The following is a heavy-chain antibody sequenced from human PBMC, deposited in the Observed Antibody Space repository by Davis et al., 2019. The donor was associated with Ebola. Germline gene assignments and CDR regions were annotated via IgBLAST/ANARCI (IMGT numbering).Heavy chain of an antibody. Sequence: GGSLRLSCAASGFTFDDYAMHWVRQAPGKGLEWVSLISGDGGSTYYADSVKGRFTISRDNSKNTLYLQMNSLRAEDTAVYYCTTGDYWGQGTLVTVSS. CDR2: ISGDGGST. CDR1: GFTFDDYA. V-gene: IGHV3-43*02. J-gene: IGHJ4*02. CDR3: TTGDY. D-gene: IGHD4-17*01.